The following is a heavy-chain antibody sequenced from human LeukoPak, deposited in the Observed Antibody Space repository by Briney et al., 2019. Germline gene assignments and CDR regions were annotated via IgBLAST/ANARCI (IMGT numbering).Heavy chain of an antibody. CDR1: GYTFTSYG. Sequence: ASVKVSCKASGYTFTSYGISWVRQAPGQGLEWMGWISAYNGNTNYAQKLQGRVTMTTDTSTSTAYMELRSLRSDDTAVYYCARDAYYGSGSYFCCLWGEINWFDPWGQGTLVTVSS. CDR3: ARDAYYGSGSYFCCLWGEINWFDP. D-gene: IGHD3-10*01. J-gene: IGHJ5*02. V-gene: IGHV1-18*01. CDR2: ISAYNGNT.